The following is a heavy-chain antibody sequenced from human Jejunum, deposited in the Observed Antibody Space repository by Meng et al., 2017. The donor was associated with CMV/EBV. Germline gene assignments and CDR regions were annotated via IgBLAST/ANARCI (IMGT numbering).Heavy chain of an antibody. Sequence: SGFTVSSDYMSLVRQAPGKGLEWVSSIYIGSSTDYADSVKGRFTISRDNPNNTLNLQMNNLRAEDTALYYCARFSIVRTTNAFDIWGQGTRVTVSS. D-gene: IGHD1-26*01. J-gene: IGHJ3*02. CDR2: IYIGSST. V-gene: IGHV3-53*01. CDR3: ARFSIVRTTNAFDI. CDR1: GFTVSSDY.